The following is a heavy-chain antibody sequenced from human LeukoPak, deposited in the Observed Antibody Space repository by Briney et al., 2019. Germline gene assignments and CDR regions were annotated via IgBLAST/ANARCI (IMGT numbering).Heavy chain of an antibody. J-gene: IGHJ5*02. D-gene: IGHD3-10*01. Sequence: PAETLSLTCAVYGGSFSSYLWNWIRQPPGKGLEWLGEINHNGSANYHPSLKSRVTISANTSNNPITLSLSPVTAAETAVNSFAGGPRESYYNWFDPWGEGTLVSVSS. CDR1: GGSFSSYL. CDR3: AGGPRESYYNWFDP. V-gene: IGHV4-34*01. CDR2: INHNGSA.